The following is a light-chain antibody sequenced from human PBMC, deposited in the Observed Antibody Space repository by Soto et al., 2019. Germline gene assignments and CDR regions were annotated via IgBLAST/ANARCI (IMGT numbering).Light chain of an antibody. J-gene: IGKJ1*01. CDR1: QSISSW. V-gene: IGKV1-5*03. Sequence: DILMTQSPATLSASVGDRVTLTCRASQSISSWLAWYQQKPGKAPKLLIYNASSSESGVPSRFSGSGSGTDFTLTISSLPPDDFANYYCQQYNSYSRTFGQGTKVEIK. CDR3: QQYNSYSRT. CDR2: NAS.